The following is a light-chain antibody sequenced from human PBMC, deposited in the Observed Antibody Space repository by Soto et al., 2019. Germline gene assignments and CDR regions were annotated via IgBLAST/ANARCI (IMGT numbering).Light chain of an antibody. V-gene: IGKV3-11*01. CDR2: DAS. J-gene: IGKJ1*01. CDR3: QQRSSWPWT. Sequence: EIVLTQSPGTLSLSPGERATLPCRASQSVKSSYLVWYQQKPGQAPRLLIYDASNRATGIPARFSGSGSGTDFTLTISSLEPEDFAVYYCQQRSSWPWTFGQGTKVDIK. CDR1: QSVKSSY.